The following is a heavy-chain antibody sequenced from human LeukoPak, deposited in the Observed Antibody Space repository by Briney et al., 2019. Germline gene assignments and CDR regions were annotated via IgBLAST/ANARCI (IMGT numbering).Heavy chain of an antibody. V-gene: IGHV5-51*01. Sequence: GESLKISCKGSGYSFTSYLIGWVRQMPGKGLEWMGIIYPGDSDTRYSPSFQGQVTISADKSISTAYLQWSSLKASDTAMYYCARHRAPHCSSTSCLLDAFDIWGQGTMVTVSS. D-gene: IGHD2-2*01. CDR2: IYPGDSDT. J-gene: IGHJ3*02. CDR1: GYSFTSYL. CDR3: ARHRAPHCSSTSCLLDAFDI.